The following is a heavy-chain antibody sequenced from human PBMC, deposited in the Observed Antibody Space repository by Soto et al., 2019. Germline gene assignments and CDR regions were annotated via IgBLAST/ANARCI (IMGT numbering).Heavy chain of an antibody. J-gene: IGHJ6*02. D-gene: IGHD2-15*01. CDR2: ISGSGGST. Sequence: PGGSLRLSCAASGFTFSSYAMSWVRQAPGKGLEWVPAISGSGGSTYYADSVKGRFTISRDNSKNTLYLQMNSLRAEDTAVYYCAKPGCSGGSCYSRRSHGVLDYYYYGMDVWGQGTTVTVSS. V-gene: IGHV3-23*01. CDR3: AKPGCSGGSCYSRRSHGVLDYYYYGMDV. CDR1: GFTFSSYA.